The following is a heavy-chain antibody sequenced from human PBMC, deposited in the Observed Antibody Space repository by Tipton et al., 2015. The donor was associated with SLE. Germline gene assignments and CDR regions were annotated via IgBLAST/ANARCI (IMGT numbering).Heavy chain of an antibody. CDR2: IYTSGST. CDR1: GGSISRGSYY. V-gene: IGHV4-61*02. J-gene: IGHJ5*02. D-gene: IGHD3-10*01. Sequence: TLSLTCTVSGGSISRGSYYWSWIRQPAGKGLEWIGRIYTSGSTNYNPSLKSRVTISVDTSKNQFSLKLSSVTAADTAVYYCASAKFGELWRFDPWGQGTLVTVSS. CDR3: ASAKFGELWRFDP.